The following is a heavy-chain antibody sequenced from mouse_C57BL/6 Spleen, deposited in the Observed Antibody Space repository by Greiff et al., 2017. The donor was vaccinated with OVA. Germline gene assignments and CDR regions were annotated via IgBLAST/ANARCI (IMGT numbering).Heavy chain of an antibody. CDR2: INPNNGGT. V-gene: IGHV1-22*01. D-gene: IGHD1-1*01. CDR3: ARRGATVVGAMDY. J-gene: IGHJ4*01. CDR1: GYTFTDYN. Sequence: EVQLQQSGPELVKPGASVKMSCKASGYTFTDYNMHWVKQRHGKSLEWIGYINPNNGGTSSNQKFKGKATLTVNKSSSTAYMELRSLTSEDSAVYYCARRGATVVGAMDYWGQGTSVTVSS.